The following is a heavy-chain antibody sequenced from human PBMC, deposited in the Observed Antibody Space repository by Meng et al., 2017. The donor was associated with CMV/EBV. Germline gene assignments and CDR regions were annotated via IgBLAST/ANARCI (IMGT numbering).Heavy chain of an antibody. V-gene: IGHV3-7*01. D-gene: IGHD3-10*01. CDR1: GFTFSSYW. Sequence: GESLKISCAASGFTFSSYWMSWVRQAPGKGPEWVANIKQDGSEKYYVDSVKGRFTISRDNAKNSLYLQMNSLRAEDTAVYYCARSPYGSGSYYGSYYYYGMDVWGQGTTVTVSS. CDR2: IKQDGSEK. CDR3: ARSPYGSGSYYGSYYYYGMDV. J-gene: IGHJ6*02.